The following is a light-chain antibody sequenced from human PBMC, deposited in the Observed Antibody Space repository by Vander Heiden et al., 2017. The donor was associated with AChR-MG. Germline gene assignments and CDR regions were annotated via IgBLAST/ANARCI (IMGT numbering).Light chain of an antibody. V-gene: IGLV2-14*01. Sequence: QSALTQPASVSGSPGQSITISCTGTSSDVGGYNYVSWYQQHLGKAPKLMIYDVSSRPSGVSNRFSGSKSGNTASLTISGLQAEDEAEYYCSSYTTSGAVLFAGGTKLTVL. CDR3: SSYTTSGAVL. J-gene: IGLJ3*02. CDR1: SSDVGGYNY. CDR2: DVS.